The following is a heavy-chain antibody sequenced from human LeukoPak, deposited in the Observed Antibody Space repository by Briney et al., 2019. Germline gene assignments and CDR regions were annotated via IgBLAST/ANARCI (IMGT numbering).Heavy chain of an antibody. Sequence: GGSLRLSCAASGFTFSSYSMNWVRQAPGKGLEWVSSISSSSSYIYYADSVKGRFTISRDNAKNSLYLQMNSLRAEDTAVYYCARDLYSILATAAGPSWGQGTLVTVSS. V-gene: IGHV3-21*01. CDR3: ARDLYSILATAAGPS. CDR1: GFTFSSYS. CDR2: ISSSSSYI. D-gene: IGHD6-13*01. J-gene: IGHJ5*02.